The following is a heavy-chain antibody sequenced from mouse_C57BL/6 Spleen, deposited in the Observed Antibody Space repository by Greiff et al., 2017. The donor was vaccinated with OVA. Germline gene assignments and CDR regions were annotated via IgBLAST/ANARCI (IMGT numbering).Heavy chain of an antibody. Sequence: QVQLQQSGPGLVQPSQRLSITCTVSGFSLTSYGVHWVRQSPGKGLEWLGVIWSGGSTDYNAAFISRLSISKDNSKSQVFFKMNSLQADDTAIYYCASLYYYGSSYYAMDYWGQGTSVTVSS. CDR1: GFSLTSYG. D-gene: IGHD1-1*01. J-gene: IGHJ4*01. CDR2: IWSGGST. CDR3: ASLYYYGSSYYAMDY. V-gene: IGHV2-2*01.